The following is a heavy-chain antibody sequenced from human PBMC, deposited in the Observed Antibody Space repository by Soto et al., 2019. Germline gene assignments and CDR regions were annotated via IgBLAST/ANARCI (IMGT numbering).Heavy chain of an antibody. D-gene: IGHD6-19*01. V-gene: IGHV4-59*08. CDR3: ARGGGSFSRGWYYDY. CDR1: GVSITYSY. Sequence: SEALSLTCTVSGVSITYSYWNWVRQPPGKGLEWIGFIYYSGSIKYNPSLESRVTMSVDTSKNQLSLKLTSVTATDTAVYYCARGGGSFSRGWYYDYWGQGTLVTVSS. CDR2: IYYSGSI. J-gene: IGHJ4*02.